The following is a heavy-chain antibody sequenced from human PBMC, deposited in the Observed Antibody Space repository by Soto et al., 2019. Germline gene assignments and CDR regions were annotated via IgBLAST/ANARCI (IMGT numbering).Heavy chain of an antibody. D-gene: IGHD3-3*01. CDR2: IIPIFGTA. CDR3: ARAGYRVTIFGTVLNCCDP. V-gene: IGHV1-69*01. CDR1: GGTFSSYA. J-gene: IGHJ5*02. Sequence: QVQLVQSGAEVKKPGSSVKVSCKASGGTFSSYAISWVRQAPGQGLEWMGGIIPIFGTAHYAQKFQGRVPITADEATSTAYMELSSLRSEDTDAYYWARAGYRVTIFGTVLNCCDPWGQGTLVTVSS.